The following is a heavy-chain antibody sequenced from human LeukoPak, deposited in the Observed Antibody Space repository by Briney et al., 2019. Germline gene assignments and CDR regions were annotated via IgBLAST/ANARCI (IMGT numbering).Heavy chain of an antibody. CDR1: GFLFEMYK. J-gene: IGHJ4*02. V-gene: IGHV3-74*01. D-gene: IGHD6-19*01. Sequence: GGSLRLSCAASGFLFEMYKMHWVRQPPGKGLEWVSRIDSDVTSTRYADSVKGRFTISRDNSKNTLYLQMNSLTAEDTAFYCCVRDDTIGWFAFDYWGQGTLVTVSS. CDR3: VRDDTIGWFAFDY. CDR2: IDSDVTST.